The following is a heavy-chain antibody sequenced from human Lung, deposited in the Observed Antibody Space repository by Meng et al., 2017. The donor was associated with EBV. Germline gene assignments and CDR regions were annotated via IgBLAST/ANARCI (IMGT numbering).Heavy chain of an antibody. CDR1: GFTVSSSY. D-gene: IGHD1-26*01. CDR3: AKGESFDY. J-gene: IGHJ4*02. Sequence: EVALVESGGGLIQPGWSLRLSCAASGFTVSSSYMSWVRQAPGKGLEWVSLIYSGGSTYYADSVKGRLTISRDNSKNTLYLQMNSLRAEDTAVYYCAKGESFDYWGQGTLVTVSS. CDR2: IYSGGST. V-gene: IGHV3-53*01.